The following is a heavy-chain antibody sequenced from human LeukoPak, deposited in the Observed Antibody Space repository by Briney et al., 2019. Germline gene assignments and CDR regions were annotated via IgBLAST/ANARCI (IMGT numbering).Heavy chain of an antibody. CDR2: ISYDGSNK. Sequence: GRSLRLSCAASGFTFSSHAMHWVRQAPGKGLEWVAVISYDGSNKYYADSVKGRFTISRDNSKNTLYLQMNSLRAEDTAVYYCARGYYDSSGTFDYWGQGTLVTVSS. V-gene: IGHV3-30*04. CDR1: GFTFSSHA. J-gene: IGHJ4*02. D-gene: IGHD3-22*01. CDR3: ARGYYDSSGTFDY.